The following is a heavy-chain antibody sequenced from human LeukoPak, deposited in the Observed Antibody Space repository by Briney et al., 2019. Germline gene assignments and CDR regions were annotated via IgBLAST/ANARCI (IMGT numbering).Heavy chain of an antibody. CDR1: GYSISSGYY. Sequence: SETLSLTCTVSGYSISSGYYWGWIRQPPGKGLEWIGSIYHSGSTYYNPSLKSRVTISVDTSKHQFSLKLSSVTAADTAVYYCASSRGAAGRHDNWFDPWGQGTLVTVSS. CDR3: ASSRGAAGRHDNWFDP. V-gene: IGHV4-38-2*02. D-gene: IGHD6-13*01. CDR2: IYHSGST. J-gene: IGHJ5*02.